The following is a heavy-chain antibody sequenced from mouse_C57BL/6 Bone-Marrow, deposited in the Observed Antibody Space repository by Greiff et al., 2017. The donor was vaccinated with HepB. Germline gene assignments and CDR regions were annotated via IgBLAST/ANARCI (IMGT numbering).Heavy chain of an antibody. Sequence: DVKLVESGAELVRPGASVKLSCTASGFNIKDDYMHWVKQRPEQGLEWIGWIDPENGDTEYASKFQGKATITADTSSNTAYLQLSSLTSEDTAVYYCTTGSTPYWGQGTTLTVSS. D-gene: IGHD1-1*01. CDR3: TTGSTPY. J-gene: IGHJ2*01. V-gene: IGHV14-4*01. CDR1: GFNIKDDY. CDR2: IDPENGDT.